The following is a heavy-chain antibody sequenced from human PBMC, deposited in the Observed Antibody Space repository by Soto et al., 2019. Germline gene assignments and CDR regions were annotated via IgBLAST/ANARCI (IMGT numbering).Heavy chain of an antibody. V-gene: IGHV3-20*04. CDR1: GFIFGAHA. J-gene: IGHJ4*02. D-gene: IGHD3-10*01. CDR2: INWIGGST. Sequence: PGGSLRLSCAASGFIFGAHAMSWVRQAPGKGLEWVSAINWIGGSTNYADSMKGRFTISRDNAKNTLYLQMNSLRAEDTAVYYCARDFGYWGQGTLVTVSS. CDR3: ARDFGY.